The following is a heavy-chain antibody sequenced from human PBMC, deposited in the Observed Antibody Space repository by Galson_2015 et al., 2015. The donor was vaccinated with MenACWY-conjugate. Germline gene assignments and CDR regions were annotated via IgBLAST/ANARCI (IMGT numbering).Heavy chain of an antibody. CDR2: IWYDGSNK. Sequence: SLRLSCAASGFTFSSYGMHWVRQAPGKGLEWVAVIWYDGSNKYYADSVKGRFTISRDNAKNSLYLQMNTLRDEDTAVYYCARVPGYSYGYYDWWGQGTLVTVSS. D-gene: IGHD5-18*01. V-gene: IGHV3-33*01. J-gene: IGHJ4*02. CDR1: GFTFSSYG. CDR3: ARVPGYSYGYYDW.